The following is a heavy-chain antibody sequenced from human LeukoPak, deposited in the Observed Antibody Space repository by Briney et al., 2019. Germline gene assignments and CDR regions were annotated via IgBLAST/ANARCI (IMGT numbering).Heavy chain of an antibody. CDR3: AKDRVGALLYFDF. V-gene: IGHV3-30*18. Sequence: PGGSLRLSCAASGFTFSRYGMHWVRQAPGKGLEWVAVISYDGSNKYYADSLKGRFTISRDNSKNTLYLQMNSLRAEDTAVYYCAKDRVGALLYFDFWGQGTLVTVSS. D-gene: IGHD1-26*01. J-gene: IGHJ4*02. CDR2: ISYDGSNK. CDR1: GFTFSRYG.